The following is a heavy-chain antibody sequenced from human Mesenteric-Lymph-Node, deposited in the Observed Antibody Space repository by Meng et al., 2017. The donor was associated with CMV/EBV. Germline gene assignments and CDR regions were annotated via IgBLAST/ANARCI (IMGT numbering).Heavy chain of an antibody. Sequence: LSLTCAASGFTFSNYAMSWVRPAPGKGLEWVSTISGSGDNTYFADSVKGRFTISRDNSKNTLYLQMNSLRAEDTAVYYCARGYCSSSSCYSRAFDIWGQGTMVTVSS. CDR1: GFTFSNYA. V-gene: IGHV3-23*01. J-gene: IGHJ3*02. D-gene: IGHD2-2*02. CDR2: ISGSGDNT. CDR3: ARGYCSSSSCYSRAFDI.